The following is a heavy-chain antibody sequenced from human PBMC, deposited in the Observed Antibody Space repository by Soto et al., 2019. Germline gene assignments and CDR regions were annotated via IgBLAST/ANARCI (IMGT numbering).Heavy chain of an antibody. V-gene: IGHV6-1*01. Sequence: PSQTLSLTCAISGDSVSSNSAAWNWIRQSPSRGLEWLGRTYYRSKWYNDYAVSVKSRITINPDTSKNQFSLQLNSVTPEDTAVYYCARGLALHLGELLEFDPWGQGTLVTVSS. CDR3: ARGLALHLGELLEFDP. D-gene: IGHD3-16*01. J-gene: IGHJ5*02. CDR2: TYYRSKWYN. CDR1: GDSVSSNSAA.